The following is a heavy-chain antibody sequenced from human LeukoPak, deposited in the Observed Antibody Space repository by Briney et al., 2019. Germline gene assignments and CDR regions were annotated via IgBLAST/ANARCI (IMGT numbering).Heavy chain of an antibody. CDR1: GGSISSSNW. J-gene: IGHJ6*02. CDR2: IYHSGST. D-gene: IGHD6-13*01. CDR3: ARAGAAAGSRSYGMDV. Sequence: SETLSLTCAVSGGSISSSNWWSWVRQPPGKGLEWIGEIYHSGSTNYNPSLKSRVTISVDKSKNQFSLKLSSVTAADTAVYYCARAGAAAGSRSYGMDVWGQGTTVTVSS. V-gene: IGHV4-4*02.